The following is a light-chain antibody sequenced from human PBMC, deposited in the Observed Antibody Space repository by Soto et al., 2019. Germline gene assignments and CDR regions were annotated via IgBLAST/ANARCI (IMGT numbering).Light chain of an antibody. J-gene: IGLJ1*01. Sequence: QSALAQPASVSGSPGQSITISCSGTSSDIGYYNYVSWYQQHPGKAPKLVLYEVSNRPSGISNRFSGSKSGNTASLTISGLQAEDEGDYYCSSYTSSSTYVFGTGTKVTVL. CDR3: SSYTSSSTYV. V-gene: IGLV2-14*01. CDR2: EVS. CDR1: SSDIGYYNY.